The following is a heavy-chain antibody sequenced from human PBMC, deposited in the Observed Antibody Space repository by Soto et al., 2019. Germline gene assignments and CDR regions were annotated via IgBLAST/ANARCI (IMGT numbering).Heavy chain of an antibody. Sequence: QVQLVQSETEVKKSGASVKVACKASGYPFVNYGITWVRQAPGQGLEWMGWTSTHNGKTNYAQKLQDRMALTTDASTNTAYLELRKLRPSDTAVYYCARAPNFVVTGPGFWGQGSLVIVSS. CDR1: GYPFVNYG. CDR2: TSTHNGKT. CDR3: ARAPNFVVTGPGF. J-gene: IGHJ4*02. D-gene: IGHD3-9*01. V-gene: IGHV1-18*01.